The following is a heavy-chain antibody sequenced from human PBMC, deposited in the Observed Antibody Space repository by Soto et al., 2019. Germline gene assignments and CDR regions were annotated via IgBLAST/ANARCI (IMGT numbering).Heavy chain of an antibody. CDR1: GYTFTNYA. CDR3: ARGGSLYWYFDL. CDR2: INAGNGNT. V-gene: IGHV1-3*01. D-gene: IGHD1-26*01. Sequence: QVQLVQSGAEVKKPGASVKVSCKASGYTFTNYAMHWVRQAPGQRLEWTGWINAGNGNTKYSQKFQGRVTIHRDTSASTAYMELSSLRSEDTAVYYCARGGSLYWYFDLWGRGTLVTVSS. J-gene: IGHJ2*01.